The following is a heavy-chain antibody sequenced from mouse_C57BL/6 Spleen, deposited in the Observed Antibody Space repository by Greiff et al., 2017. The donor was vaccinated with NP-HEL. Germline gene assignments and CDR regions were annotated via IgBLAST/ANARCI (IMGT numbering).Heavy chain of an antibody. V-gene: IGHV3-1*01. CDR2: ISYSGST. CDR3: ARGENWDYYAMDY. D-gene: IGHD4-1*01. J-gene: IGHJ4*01. CDR1: GYSITSGYD. Sequence: EVQLQESGPGMVKPSQSLSLTCTVTGYSITSGYDWHWIRHFPGNKLEWMGYISYSGSTNYNPSLKSRISITHDTSKNHFFLKLNSVTTEDTATYYCARGENWDYYAMDYWGQGTSVTVSS.